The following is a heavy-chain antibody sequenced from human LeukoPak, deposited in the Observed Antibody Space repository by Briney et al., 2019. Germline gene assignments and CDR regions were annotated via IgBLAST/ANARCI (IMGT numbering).Heavy chain of an antibody. CDR3: AKGVWRDGYNFDY. V-gene: IGHV3-23*01. J-gene: IGHJ4*02. CDR1: GFTFSSYA. D-gene: IGHD5-24*01. Sequence: GGSLRLSCAASGFTFSSYAMSWVRQAPGKGLEWVSAISGSGGNTYYADSVKGRFTISRDNSKNTLYLQMNSLRAEDTAVYYCAKGVWRDGYNFDYWGQETLVTVCS. CDR2: ISGSGGNT.